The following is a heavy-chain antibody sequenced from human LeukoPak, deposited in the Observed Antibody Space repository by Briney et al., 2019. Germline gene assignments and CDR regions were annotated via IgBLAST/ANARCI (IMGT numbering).Heavy chain of an antibody. CDR3: ARSLLTGITVNPFEY. V-gene: IGHV1-69*13. Sequence: GASVKVSCKASGGTFNSNVISWVRQAPGQGLEWMGGIIPLFGRTNYAQKFQGRVTITADESTSTAYLELSSLRSGDTAVYYCARSLLTGITVNPFEYWGQGTLVTVSS. CDR2: IIPLFGRT. CDR1: GGTFNSNV. J-gene: IGHJ4*02. D-gene: IGHD3-9*01.